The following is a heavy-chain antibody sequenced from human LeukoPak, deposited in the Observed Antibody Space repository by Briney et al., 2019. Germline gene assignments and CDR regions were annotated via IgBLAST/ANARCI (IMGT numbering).Heavy chain of an antibody. CDR1: GFTFSSYA. CDR2: ISYDGSNK. V-gene: IGHV3-30*04. Sequence: GGSLRLSCAASGFTFSSYAMHWVRQAPGKGLEWVAVISYDGSNKYYADSVKGRFTVSRDNSKNTLYLQMNSLRAEDTAVYYCASHWAQQLVSDYWGQGTLVTVSS. J-gene: IGHJ4*02. D-gene: IGHD6-13*01. CDR3: ASHWAQQLVSDY.